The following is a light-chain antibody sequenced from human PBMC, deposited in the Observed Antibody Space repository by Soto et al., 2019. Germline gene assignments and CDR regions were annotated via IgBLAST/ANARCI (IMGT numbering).Light chain of an antibody. CDR1: NIGSKS. J-gene: IGLJ2*01. CDR2: YDS. Sequence: SYELTQPPSVSVAPGKTARITCGGNNIGSKSVHWYQQKPGQAPGLVIYYDSDRPSGIPERISGSNSGNTATLTISRVEAGDEADYYCQVWDRSSDHVVFGGGTKLTVL. V-gene: IGLV3-21*04. CDR3: QVWDRSSDHVV.